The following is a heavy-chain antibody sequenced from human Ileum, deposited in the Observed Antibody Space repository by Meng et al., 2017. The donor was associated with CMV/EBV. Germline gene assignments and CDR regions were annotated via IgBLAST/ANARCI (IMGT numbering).Heavy chain of an antibody. V-gene: IGHV4-4*07. D-gene: IGHD3-10*01. Sequence: VLILGPGPGLVRPSGPSPLPCTVAGASLIPSSWNWIRQPAGSRLEWIGRICGTGTTNYNPSFKSRVTLSLDKSKNQFSLKLSSVTAADTAVYYCARRIREVREISWENWLAPWGQGTLVTVSS. J-gene: IGHJ5*02. CDR2: ICGTGTT. CDR3: ARRIREVREISWENWLAP. CDR1: GASLIPSS.